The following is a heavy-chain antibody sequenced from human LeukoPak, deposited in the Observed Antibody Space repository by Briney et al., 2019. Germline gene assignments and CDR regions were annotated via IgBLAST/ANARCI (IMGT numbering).Heavy chain of an antibody. CDR1: GDSFSSNSAA. CDR3: ARDSRFPRDWYFDL. CDR2: TYYRSKWYT. D-gene: IGHD3-10*01. V-gene: IGHV6-1*01. Sequence: SQTLSLTCALSGDSFSSNSAAWIWIRQSPSRGLEWLGRTYYRSKWYTEYAVSVKSRITINPDTSKNQFSLQLNSVTPEDTAVYYCARDSRFPRDWYFDLWGRGTLVTVSS. J-gene: IGHJ2*01.